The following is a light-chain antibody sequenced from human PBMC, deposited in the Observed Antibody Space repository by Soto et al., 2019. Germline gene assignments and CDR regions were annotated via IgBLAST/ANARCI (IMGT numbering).Light chain of an antibody. CDR3: SSYTASNTLV. Sequence: QSALTQPASVSGSPGQSITISCTGTSSDVGAYNYVSWYQQHPGKAPKLMIFEVSDRPSGVSNRFSGSKSGNTASLTISGLQAEYDADYYGSSYTASNTLVYGGGTKLTVL. CDR2: EVS. J-gene: IGLJ2*01. V-gene: IGLV2-14*01. CDR1: SSDVGAYNY.